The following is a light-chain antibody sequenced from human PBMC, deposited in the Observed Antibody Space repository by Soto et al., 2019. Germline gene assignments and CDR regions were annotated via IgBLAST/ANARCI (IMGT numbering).Light chain of an antibody. CDR3: QQSGSSPTWT. J-gene: IGKJ1*01. V-gene: IGKV3-20*01. CDR2: GAS. CDR1: QTVSSSY. Sequence: ELVVTQSPGTLSLSPGERATLSCRASQTVSSSYLAWYPQKPGQAPRLLIYGASSRATGIRDRFSGSGSGTDFTLTISRLEPEDFAVYYCQQSGSSPTWTFSQGTTVEIK.